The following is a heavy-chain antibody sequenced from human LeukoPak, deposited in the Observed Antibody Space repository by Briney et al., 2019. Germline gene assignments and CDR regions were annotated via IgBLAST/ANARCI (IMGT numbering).Heavy chain of an antibody. J-gene: IGHJ4*02. CDR1: GFTFDDYG. CDR3: ARVRGVSAYSYGYYDS. CDR2: ISSSASYV. V-gene: IGHV3-21*01. D-gene: IGHD5-18*01. Sequence: GGSLRLSCAASGFTFDDYGMSWVRQAPGKGLEWVSSISSSASYVYYADSMKGRFSISRDNAKNSLYLQMNSLRAEDTAVYYCARVRGVSAYSYGYYDSWGQGTLVTVSS.